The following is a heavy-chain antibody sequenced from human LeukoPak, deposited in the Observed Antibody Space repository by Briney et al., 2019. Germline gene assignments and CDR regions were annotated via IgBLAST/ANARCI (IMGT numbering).Heavy chain of an antibody. CDR2: ISSSSSYI. J-gene: IGHJ6*04. CDR1: GLNFSTYT. V-gene: IGHV3-21*01. Sequence: GGSLRLSCAASGLNFSTYTINWVRQAPGKGLEWVSSISSSSSYIYYADSVKGRFTISRDNAKNSLYLQMNSLRAEDTAVYYCAELGITMIGGVWGKGTTVTISS. CDR3: AELGITMIGGV. D-gene: IGHD3-10*02.